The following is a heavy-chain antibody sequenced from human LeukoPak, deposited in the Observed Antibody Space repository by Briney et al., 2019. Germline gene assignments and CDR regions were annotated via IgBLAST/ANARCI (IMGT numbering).Heavy chain of an antibody. J-gene: IGHJ3*02. V-gene: IGHV3-7*01. CDR3: ARDPYDFGGYGAFDI. CDR1: MFTFGNSW. CDR2: IKPDGSVM. D-gene: IGHD3-22*01. Sequence: GGSLRLSCGASMFTFGNSWMTWVRQAPGKGLEWVANIKPDGSVMEYLDSVKGRFTISRDNAKNSLYLQMNGLRADDTAMYYCARDPYDFGGYGAFDIWGQGTMVTVSS.